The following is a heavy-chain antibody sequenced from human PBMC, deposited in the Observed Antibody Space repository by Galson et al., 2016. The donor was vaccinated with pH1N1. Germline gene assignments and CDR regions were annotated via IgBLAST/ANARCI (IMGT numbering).Heavy chain of an antibody. V-gene: IGHV3-11*01. D-gene: IGHD3-10*01. CDR2: ISSSGNTI. CDR3: ARALDGTGYYYYGMDD. CDR1: GFTFRDYY. J-gene: IGHJ6*02. Sequence: SLRLSCAGFGFTFRDYYMNWIRQAPGKGLEWISYISSSGNTIYYADSVKGRFTISRDNTEASLYLQMNNLRAEDTAVYYCARALDGTGYYYYGMDDWSQGTTVTVSS.